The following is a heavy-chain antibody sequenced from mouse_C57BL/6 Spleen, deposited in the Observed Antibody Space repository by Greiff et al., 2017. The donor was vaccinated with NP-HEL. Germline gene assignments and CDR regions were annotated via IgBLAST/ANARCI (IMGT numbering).Heavy chain of an antibody. Sequence: VQLQQPGAELVMPGASVKLSCKASGYTFTSYWMHWVKQRPGQGLEWIGEIDPSDSYTNYNQKFKGKSTLTVDKSSSTAYMQLSSLTSEDSAVYYCARKADGSSYSYYAMDYWGQGTSVTVSS. J-gene: IGHJ4*01. CDR3: ARKADGSSYSYYAMDY. CDR2: IDPSDSYT. V-gene: IGHV1-69*01. CDR1: GYTFTSYW. D-gene: IGHD1-1*01.